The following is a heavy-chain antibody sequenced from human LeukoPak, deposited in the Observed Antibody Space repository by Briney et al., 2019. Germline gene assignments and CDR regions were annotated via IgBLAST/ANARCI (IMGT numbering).Heavy chain of an antibody. CDR3: ARTLFGDQYQLLHNWFDP. J-gene: IGHJ5*02. Sequence: ASVRVSCKASGYTFTNYAMNWVRQAPGQGLEWMGWINTDTGNPTYAQGFTRRLVFSLDTSASTAYLQISSLKAEDTAVYYCARTLFGDQYQLLHNWFDPWGQGTLVTVSS. CDR2: INTDTGNP. CDR1: GYTFTNYA. D-gene: IGHD2-2*01. V-gene: IGHV7-4-1*02.